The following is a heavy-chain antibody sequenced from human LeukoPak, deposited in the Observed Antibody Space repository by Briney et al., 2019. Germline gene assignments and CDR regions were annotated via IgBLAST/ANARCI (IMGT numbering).Heavy chain of an antibody. V-gene: IGHV3-66*01. CDR3: ARSRYGTTWSSSWEFDY. J-gene: IGHJ4*02. CDR1: GFTVSSNY. CDR2: IYSGGST. D-gene: IGHD6-13*01. Sequence: GGSQRLSCAASGFTVSSNYMNWVRQAPGKGLEWVSVIYSGGSTYYADSVKGRFTISRDNSKNTLYLQMNSLRAEDTAVYYCARSRYGTTWSSSWEFDYWGQGTLVTVSS.